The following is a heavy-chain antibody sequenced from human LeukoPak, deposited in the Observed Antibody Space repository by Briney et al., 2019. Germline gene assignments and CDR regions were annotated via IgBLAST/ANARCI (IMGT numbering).Heavy chain of an antibody. CDR1: GFTFSNYW. CDR2: IYSDGSST. D-gene: IGHD3-3*01. J-gene: IGHJ3*02. V-gene: IGHV3-74*01. Sequence: GGSLRLSCAASGFTFSNYWIHWVRQAPGKGLVWVSRIYSDGSSTSYADSVKGRFTISRDNAKNTLYLQMNSLRAEDTAVYYCARGFTIFGVVNDAFDIWGQGTMVTVSS. CDR3: ARGFTIFGVVNDAFDI.